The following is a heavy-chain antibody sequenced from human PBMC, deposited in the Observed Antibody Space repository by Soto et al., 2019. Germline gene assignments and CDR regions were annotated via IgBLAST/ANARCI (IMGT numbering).Heavy chain of an antibody. CDR2: IYHSGST. Sequence: QVQLQESGPGLVKPSGTLSLTCAVSSGSISSSNWWSWVRQPPRKVLEWIGEIYHSGSTNYNPSLKCRVTISVDKSKNQFSRKLSSVSAADTAVYYCARLIYCSGGSCYYFDYWGQGTLVTVSS. V-gene: IGHV4-4*02. CDR3: ARLIYCSGGSCYYFDY. D-gene: IGHD2-15*01. CDR1: SGSISSSNW. J-gene: IGHJ4*02.